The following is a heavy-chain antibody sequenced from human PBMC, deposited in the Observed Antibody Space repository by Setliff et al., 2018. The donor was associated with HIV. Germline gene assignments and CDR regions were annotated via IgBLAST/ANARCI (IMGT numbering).Heavy chain of an antibody. J-gene: IGHJ5*02. V-gene: IGHV1-3*04. Sequence: ASVKVSCKASGYTFTKYAMHWVRQAPGQRLEWMGWINTGNGNTKYSQKCQGRVTITRDTSASTVYMHMSSLRSEDTALYYCARDLTSGAYPHWFDPWGRGTQVTVSS. CDR2: INTGNGNT. D-gene: IGHD4-17*01. CDR1: GYTFTKYA. CDR3: ARDLTSGAYPHWFDP.